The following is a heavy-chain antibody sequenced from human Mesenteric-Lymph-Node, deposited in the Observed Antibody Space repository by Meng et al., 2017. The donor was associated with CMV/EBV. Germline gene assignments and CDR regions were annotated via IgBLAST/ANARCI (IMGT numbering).Heavy chain of an antibody. CDR2: INPNGGGT. CDR1: GYTFIDYY. Sequence: ASVKVSCKASGYTFIDYYIHWVRQAPGQGLEWMAWINPNGGGTNYAQKFHGRVTMTRDTSMTTTYMELNSLRYDDTAVYYCARAQVTASYYYYGMDVWGQGTTVTVSS. V-gene: IGHV1-2*02. D-gene: IGHD2-21*02. J-gene: IGHJ6*02. CDR3: ARAQVTASYYYYGMDV.